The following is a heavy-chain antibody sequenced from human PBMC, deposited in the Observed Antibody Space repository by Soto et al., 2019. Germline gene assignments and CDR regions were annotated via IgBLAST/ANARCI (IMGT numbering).Heavy chain of an antibody. J-gene: IGHJ4*02. Sequence: SETLSLTCAVYGGSFSGYYWSWIRQPPGKGLEWIGEINHSGSTNYNPSLKSRVTISVDTSKNQFSLKLSSVTAADTAVYYCARVHLGYCSGGSCYRAVAVFDYWGQGTLVTVSS. D-gene: IGHD2-15*01. V-gene: IGHV4-34*01. CDR2: INHSGST. CDR1: GGSFSGYY. CDR3: ARVHLGYCSGGSCYRAVAVFDY.